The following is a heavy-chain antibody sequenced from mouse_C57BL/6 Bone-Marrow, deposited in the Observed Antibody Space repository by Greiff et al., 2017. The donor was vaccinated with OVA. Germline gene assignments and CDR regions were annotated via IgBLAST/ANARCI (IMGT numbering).Heavy chain of an antibody. CDR2: IWTGGGT. CDR3: AVLYDYEAWFAY. CDR1: GFSLTSYA. V-gene: IGHV2-9-1*01. D-gene: IGHD2-4*01. Sequence: QVQLQQSGPGLVAPSQSLSITCTVSGFSLTSYAISWVRQPPGKGLEWLGVIWTGGGTNYNSALKSRLSISKDNSKSQVFLKMNSLQTDDTARYYCAVLYDYEAWFAYWGQGTLVTVSA. J-gene: IGHJ3*01.